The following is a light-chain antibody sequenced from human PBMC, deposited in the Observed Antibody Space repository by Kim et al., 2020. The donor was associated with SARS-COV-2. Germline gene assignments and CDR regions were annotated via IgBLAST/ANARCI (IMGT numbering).Light chain of an antibody. Sequence: GHSGAISCTGTTSDVGANNYVSWYQQYPGKAPNLILSALTKRPSGVPDRFSGSKSGNTASLTVSGLQAEDEAHYYCSSYAGTNDVRFGGGTQLTVL. V-gene: IGLV2-8*01. CDR2: ALT. CDR3: SSYAGTNDVR. J-gene: IGLJ2*01. CDR1: TSDVGANNY.